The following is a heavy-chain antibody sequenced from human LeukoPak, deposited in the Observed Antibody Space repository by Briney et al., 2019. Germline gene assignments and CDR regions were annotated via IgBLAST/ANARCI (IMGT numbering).Heavy chain of an antibody. D-gene: IGHD3-16*02. Sequence: SETLSLTCTVSGGSISSSIYYWGWIRQPPGKGLEWIGSIYYSGSTYYNPSLKSRVTISVDTSKNQFSLKLSSVTAADTAVYYCARLQYDYVWGSYRKRRYYFDYWGQGTLVTVSS. CDR1: GGSISSSIYY. V-gene: IGHV4-39*01. CDR3: ARLQYDYVWGSYRKRRYYFDY. J-gene: IGHJ4*02. CDR2: IYYSGST.